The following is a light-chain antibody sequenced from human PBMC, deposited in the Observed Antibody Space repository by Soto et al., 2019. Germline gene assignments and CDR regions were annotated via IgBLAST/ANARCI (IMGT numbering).Light chain of an antibody. CDR2: LGS. Sequence: DIVMTQSLLSLPVTPGEPASISCRSSQSLLHSNGYNYLDWYLQKPGQSPQLLIYLGSNWASGVPDRLSGSGSGTDFTLKISRVEAEDVGVYYCMQALQTPWTFGQGTKVDIK. CDR1: QSLLHSNGYNY. V-gene: IGKV2-28*01. CDR3: MQALQTPWT. J-gene: IGKJ1*01.